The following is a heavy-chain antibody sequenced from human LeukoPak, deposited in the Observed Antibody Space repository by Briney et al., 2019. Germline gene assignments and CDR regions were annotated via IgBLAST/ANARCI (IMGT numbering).Heavy chain of an antibody. CDR2: IYYSGST. D-gene: IGHD1-26*01. CDR3: ATFIVGATPF. Sequence: SETLSLTCTVSGGSISSSSYYWGWIRQPPGNGLEWIGSIYYSGSTYYNPSLKSRVTISVDTSKNQFSLKLSSVTAADTAVYYCATFIVGATPFWGQGTLVTVSS. V-gene: IGHV4-39*01. J-gene: IGHJ4*02. CDR1: GGSISSSSYY.